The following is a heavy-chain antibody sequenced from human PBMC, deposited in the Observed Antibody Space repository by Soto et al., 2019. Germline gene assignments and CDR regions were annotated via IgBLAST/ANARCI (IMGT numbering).Heavy chain of an antibody. V-gene: IGHV5-51*01. CDR3: ARRLERSSLDYGMDV. Sequence: GESLKISCKGSGYSFTSYWICWVRQMPGKGLEWTGILYPGGSDTRYSPSFQGQVTISADKSISTAYLQWSSLKASDTAMYYCARRLERSSLDYGMDVWGQGTTDTVSS. J-gene: IGHJ6*02. CDR1: GYSFTSYW. D-gene: IGHD6-13*01. CDR2: LYPGGSDT.